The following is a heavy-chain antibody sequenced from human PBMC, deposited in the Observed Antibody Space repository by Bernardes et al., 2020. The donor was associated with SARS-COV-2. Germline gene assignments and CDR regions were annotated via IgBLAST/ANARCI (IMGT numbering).Heavy chain of an antibody. CDR2: IYDNGST. D-gene: IGHD3-22*01. CDR3: ARTYSYDSSGYPSIRFDP. J-gene: IGHJ5*02. Sequence: SETLSLTCTVSGGSIINYYWSWIRQPPGKGLQWIGYIYDNGSTNYNPSLRSRVTLSVDTSKNQFSLRLTSVTPADTAVYYCARTYSYDSSGYPSIRFDPWGQGTLVTVSS. CDR1: GGSIINYY. V-gene: IGHV4-59*01.